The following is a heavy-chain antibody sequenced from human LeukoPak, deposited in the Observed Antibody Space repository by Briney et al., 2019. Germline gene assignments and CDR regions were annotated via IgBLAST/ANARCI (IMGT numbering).Heavy chain of an antibody. D-gene: IGHD2-15*01. CDR1: GITFSNYW. J-gene: IGHJ4*02. CDR3: ATVLSDRCSDNPSYPVFDY. CDR2: IKQDGTKK. Sequence: VGSLRLSCAASGITFSNYWMSWVRQAPEKGLKWVAHIKQDGTKKHYVDSVKGRFTISRDNAENSLYLQMTSLGVDDTAVYYGATVLSDRCSDNPSYPVFDYWGQGTLVTVSS. V-gene: IGHV3-7*01.